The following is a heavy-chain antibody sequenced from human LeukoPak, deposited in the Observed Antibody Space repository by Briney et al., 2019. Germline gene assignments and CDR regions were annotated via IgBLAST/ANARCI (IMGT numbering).Heavy chain of an antibody. CDR2: IYYSGST. V-gene: IGHV4-59*08. Sequence: PSETLSLTCTVSGGSISSYYWSWIRQPPGKGLEWIGYIYYSGSTNYNPSLKSRVTISVDTSKNQFSLKLSSATAADTAVYYCATSRGASSGYSLENWFDPWGQGTLVTVSS. CDR1: GGSISSYY. CDR3: ATSRGASSGYSLENWFDP. J-gene: IGHJ5*01. D-gene: IGHD3-22*01.